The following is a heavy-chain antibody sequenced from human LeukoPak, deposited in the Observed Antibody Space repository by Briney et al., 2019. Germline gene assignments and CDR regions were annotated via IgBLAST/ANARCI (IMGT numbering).Heavy chain of an antibody. D-gene: IGHD2/OR15-2a*01. CDR3: AREGVIVAGPFAY. Sequence: GGSLRLSCTASGFTFDDYAMHWVRQAPGKGLEWVSGISWNSGNIDYADSVKGRFTISRDNAKNSLYLQMNSLRAEDTAVYFCAREGVIVAGPFAYWGQGALVTVSS. CDR2: ISWNSGNI. CDR1: GFTFDDYA. J-gene: IGHJ4*02. V-gene: IGHV3-9*01.